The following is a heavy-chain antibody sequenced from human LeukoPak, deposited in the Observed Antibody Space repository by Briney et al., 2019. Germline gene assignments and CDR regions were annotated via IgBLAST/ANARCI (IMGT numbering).Heavy chain of an antibody. CDR1: GYTLTELS. CDR2: FDPEDGET. D-gene: IGHD3-22*01. J-gene: IGHJ1*01. CDR3: ATGVIVVVSFEYFQH. Sequence: GASVKVSCKVSGYTLTELSMHWVRQAPGKGLEWMGGFDPEDGETIYAQKFQGRVTMTEDTSTDTAYMELSSLRSEDTAVYYCATGVIVVVSFEYFQHWGQGTLVTASS. V-gene: IGHV1-24*01.